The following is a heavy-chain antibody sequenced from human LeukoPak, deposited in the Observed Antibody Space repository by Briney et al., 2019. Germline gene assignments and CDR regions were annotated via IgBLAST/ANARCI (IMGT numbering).Heavy chain of an antibody. Sequence: SETLSLTCTVSGGSLNSYYWSWIRQPPGKGLEWIGYIYYSGSTNYNPSLESRVTISVDTSKNQISLRLSSVTAADTAVYHCARGFYDSRGYSTPFDHWGQGTLVTVSP. V-gene: IGHV4-59*08. CDR3: ARGFYDSRGYSTPFDH. D-gene: IGHD3-22*01. J-gene: IGHJ4*02. CDR2: IYYSGST. CDR1: GGSLNSYY.